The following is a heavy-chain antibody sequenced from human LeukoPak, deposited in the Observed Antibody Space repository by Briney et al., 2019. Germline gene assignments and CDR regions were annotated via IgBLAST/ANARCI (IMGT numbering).Heavy chain of an antibody. CDR1: GFTFSNYC. J-gene: IGHJ4*02. CDR2: ICPDGTVT. CDR3: VRDFRSADY. V-gene: IGHV3-74*01. Sequence: GGSLRLSCAASGFTFSNYCMHWVRQIPGKGLVWVSRICPDGTVTNYADSVKGRFTISRDNAKNMVFLQMNSLRADDTAVYYCVRDFRSADYWGQGTLVTVSS.